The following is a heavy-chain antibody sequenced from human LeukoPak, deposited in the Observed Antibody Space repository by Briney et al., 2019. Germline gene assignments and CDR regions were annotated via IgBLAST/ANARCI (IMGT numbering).Heavy chain of an antibody. Sequence: SETLSLTCAVYGGSFSGYYWSWIRQPPGKGLEWIGEINHSGSTNYNPSLKSRVTISVDTSKNQFSLKLSSVTAADTAVYYCARGYCSGGSCCHFDYWGQGTLVTVSS. J-gene: IGHJ4*02. D-gene: IGHD2-15*01. V-gene: IGHV4-34*01. CDR3: ARGYCSGGSCCHFDY. CDR1: GGSFSGYY. CDR2: INHSGST.